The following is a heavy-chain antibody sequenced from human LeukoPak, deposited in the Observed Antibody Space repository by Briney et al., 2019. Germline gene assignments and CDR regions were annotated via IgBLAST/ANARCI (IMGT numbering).Heavy chain of an antibody. Sequence: GGSLRLSCAASGFTVSSNYMSWVRQAPGKGLEWVSVIYSGGSTYYADSVKGRFTISRDNAKNSLYLQMNSLRAEDTAVYYCATDPRGYSYGSDWGQGTLVTVSS. D-gene: IGHD5-18*01. V-gene: IGHV3-53*01. CDR1: GFTVSSNY. J-gene: IGHJ4*02. CDR3: ATDPRGYSYGSD. CDR2: IYSGGST.